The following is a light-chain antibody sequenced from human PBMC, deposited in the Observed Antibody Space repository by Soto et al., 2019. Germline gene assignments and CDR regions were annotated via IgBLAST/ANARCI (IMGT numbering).Light chain of an antibody. V-gene: IGKV1-6*01. Sequence: AIQMTQSPSSLSASVGDRVTITCRASQGIRNDLGWYQQKPGKAPKLLIYAASSLQIGVPSRFSGSGSGTDFPLTNSSLQPEYFATYYCLQDYNYPWTFGQGTKVEIK. CDR3: LQDYNYPWT. CDR1: QGIRND. CDR2: AAS. J-gene: IGKJ1*01.